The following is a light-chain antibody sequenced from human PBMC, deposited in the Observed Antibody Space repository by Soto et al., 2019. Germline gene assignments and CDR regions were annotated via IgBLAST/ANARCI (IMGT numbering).Light chain of an antibody. CDR3: AAWDDSLNGYV. CDR1: SSNLGSNT. Sequence: QTVVTQPPSASGTPGQRVTISCSGSSSNLGSNTVNWYQQLPGTAPKLLIYSNNQRPSGVPDRFSGSKSGTPASLAISGLQSEDEADYYCAAWDDSLNGYVFGTGTKLTVL. V-gene: IGLV1-44*01. J-gene: IGLJ1*01. CDR2: SNN.